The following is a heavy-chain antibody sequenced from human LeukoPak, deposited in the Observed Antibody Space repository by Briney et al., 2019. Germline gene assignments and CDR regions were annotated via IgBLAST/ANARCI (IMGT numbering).Heavy chain of an antibody. J-gene: IGHJ4*02. Sequence: SETLSLTCTVSGYSISSGYYWGWIRPPPGKGLEWIGSIYHSGSTYYNPSLKSRVTISVDTSKNQFSLKLSSVTAADTAVYYCASGDGPDYWGQGTLVTVSS. CDR3: ASGDGPDY. CDR1: GYSISSGYY. V-gene: IGHV4-38-2*02. CDR2: IYHSGST. D-gene: IGHD3-10*01.